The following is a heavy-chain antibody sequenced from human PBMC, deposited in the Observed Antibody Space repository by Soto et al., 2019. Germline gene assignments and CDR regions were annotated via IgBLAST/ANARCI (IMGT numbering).Heavy chain of an antibody. J-gene: IGHJ6*02. V-gene: IGHV1-18*04. CDR3: ARGGVVVVVAATGARNYYYGMDV. CDR2: ISAYNGNT. D-gene: IGHD2-15*01. CDR1: GYTFTSYG. Sequence: QVQLVQSGAEVKKPGASVKVSCKASGYTFTSYGISWVRQAPGQGLEWMGWISAYNGNTNYAQKLQGRVTMTTDTTTSAAYMELRSLRSDDTAVDYCARGGVVVVVAATGARNYYYGMDVWGQGTTVTVSS.